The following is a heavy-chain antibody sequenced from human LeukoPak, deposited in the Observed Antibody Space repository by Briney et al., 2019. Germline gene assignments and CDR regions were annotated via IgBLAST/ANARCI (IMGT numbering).Heavy chain of an antibody. CDR2: IYPGDSDT. V-gene: IGHV5-51*01. J-gene: IGHJ3*02. CDR3: ARQGYSYGLEYAFDM. CDR1: GYTFGNYW. D-gene: IGHD5-18*01. Sequence: GESLKISCKGSGYTFGNYWIAWVRQMPGKGLEWMGIIYPGDSDTRYSPSFQGQVTISVDKSITTAHLQWSSLKASDTAIYYCARQGYSYGLEYAFDMWGQGTMVTVSS.